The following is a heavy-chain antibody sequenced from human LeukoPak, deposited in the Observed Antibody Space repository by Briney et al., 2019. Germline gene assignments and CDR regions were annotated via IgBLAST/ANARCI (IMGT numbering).Heavy chain of an antibody. CDR1: GFTFSSYA. V-gene: IGHV3-21*01. CDR3: ARGIAAAGTVDY. J-gene: IGHJ4*02. Sequence: GGSPRLSCAASGFTFSSYAMSWVRQAPGKGLEWVSSISSSSSYIYYADSVKGRFTISRDNAKNSLYLQMNSLRAEDTAVYYCARGIAAAGTVDYWGQGTLVTVSS. D-gene: IGHD6-13*01. CDR2: ISSSSSYI.